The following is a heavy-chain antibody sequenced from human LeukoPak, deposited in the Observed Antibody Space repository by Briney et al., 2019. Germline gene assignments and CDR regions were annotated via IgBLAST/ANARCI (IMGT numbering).Heavy chain of an antibody. J-gene: IGHJ3*01. V-gene: IGHV3-7*01. D-gene: IGHD1-26*01. CDR2: INQDGSEK. CDR1: GFTFSSYW. Sequence: PGGSLRLSCAASGFTFSSYWMSWVRQAPGKGLEWVSNINQDGSEKYYVYSVKGRFTISRDNAKNSLYLQMNSLRAEDTAVYYCARGYRIVDLFCALLWGQGTMVTVSS. CDR3: ARGYRIVDLFCALL.